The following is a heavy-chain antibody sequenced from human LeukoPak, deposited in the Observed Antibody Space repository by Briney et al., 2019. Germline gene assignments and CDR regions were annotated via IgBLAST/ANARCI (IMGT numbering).Heavy chain of an antibody. V-gene: IGHV3-11*04. CDR3: ARDMGVAPSRFDY. Sequence: KPGGSLRLSCTASGFTFSGYYINWIRQAPGKGLEWLSYISGSGSTREYADSLKGRFTISRDNAKNLVFLQMNNLRAEDTAVYFCARDMGVAPSRFDYWGQGTLVTVSS. J-gene: IGHJ4*02. CDR1: GFTFSGYY. CDR2: ISGSGSTR. D-gene: IGHD3-3*01.